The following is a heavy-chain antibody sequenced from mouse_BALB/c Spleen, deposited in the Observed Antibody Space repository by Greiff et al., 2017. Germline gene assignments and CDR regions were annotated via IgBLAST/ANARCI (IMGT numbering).Heavy chain of an antibody. V-gene: IGHV3-6*02. D-gene: IGHD4-1*01. CDR3: ARGPLLGDDYAMDY. CDR2: ISYDGSN. CDR1: GYSFTSCYI. J-gene: IGHJ4*01. Sequence: LMESGPGLVKPSQSLSLSCTATGYSFTSCYIWYLMRQFPGNHLEWMDYISYDGSNNYNPSLKNRTSITRDTSYNKSYLKLNTMTTEDSATYYCARGPLLGDDYAMDYWGQGTTVTVSS.